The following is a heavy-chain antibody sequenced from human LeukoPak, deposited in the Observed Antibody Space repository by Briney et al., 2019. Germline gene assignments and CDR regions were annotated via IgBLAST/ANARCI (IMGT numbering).Heavy chain of an antibody. CDR1: GFTFSSYW. D-gene: IGHD5-24*01. CDR3: ARDRWLQSRNAFDI. CDR2: IKEDGSEK. V-gene: IGHV3-7*01. Sequence: GGSLRLSCTASGFTFSSYWMSWVRQAPGKGLEWVANIKEDGSEKYYVDSVKGRFTISRDNAKNSLYLQMNSLRAEDTAVYYCARDRWLQSRNAFDIWGQGTMVTVSS. J-gene: IGHJ3*02.